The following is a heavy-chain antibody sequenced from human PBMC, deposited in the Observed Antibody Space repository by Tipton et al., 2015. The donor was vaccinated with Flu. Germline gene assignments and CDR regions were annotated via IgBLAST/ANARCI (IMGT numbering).Heavy chain of an antibody. V-gene: IGHV4-39*02. D-gene: IGHD4-11*01. CDR3: ARRDYSNYVSEPKNWFDP. CDR2: VHRSGNA. CDR1: GGSISSGGAY. J-gene: IGHJ5*02. Sequence: GLVKPSQTLSLTCTVSGGSISSGGAYWSWIRQPPGQGLEWIGNVHRSGNAYYSPSFKSRVTISVDTSKNHFSLRLNSLTAADTAVYYCARRDYSNYVSEPKNWFDPWGQGILVTVSS.